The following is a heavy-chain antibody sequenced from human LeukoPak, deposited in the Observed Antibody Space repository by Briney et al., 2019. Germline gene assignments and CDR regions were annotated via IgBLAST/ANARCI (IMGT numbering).Heavy chain of an antibody. D-gene: IGHD2-8*02. J-gene: IGHJ4*02. CDR3: ATQPGRGSPFKF. Sequence: ASVKVSCKASGDTFTNYGISWVRQAPGQGLEWMGWSSTYTVETIYAQKFQVRVTLSTDTSTSTAYMELRSLRSDDTAVYYCATQPGRGSPFKFWGQGTLVTVSS. CDR1: GDTFTNYG. CDR2: SSTYTVET. V-gene: IGHV1-18*01.